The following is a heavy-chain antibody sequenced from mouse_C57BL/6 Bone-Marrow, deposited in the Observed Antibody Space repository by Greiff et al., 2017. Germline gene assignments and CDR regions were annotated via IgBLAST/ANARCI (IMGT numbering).Heavy chain of an antibody. D-gene: IGHD6-1*01. CDR1: GYTFTSYW. J-gene: IGHJ3*01. CDR3: ASWGRRGIAY. Sequence: QVPLQQPGAELVRPGTSVKLSCKASGYTFTSYWMHWVKQRPGHGLEWIGVIDPSDSYTNYNQKFKGKATLTVDKSSSKAYMPLSSLTSEDSSVYYCASWGRRGIAYWGQGTLVTVSA. CDR2: IDPSDSYT. V-gene: IGHV1-59*01.